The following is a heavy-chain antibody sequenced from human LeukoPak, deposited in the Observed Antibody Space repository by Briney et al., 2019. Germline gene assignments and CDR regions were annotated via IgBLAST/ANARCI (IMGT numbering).Heavy chain of an antibody. V-gene: IGHV3-48*01. D-gene: IGHD2-15*01. Sequence: GGSLRLSCAASGFTFSSYSMNWVRQAPGKGLEWVSYISASSNTIYYADSVKGRFTISRDNARNSPYLQMNSLRAEDTAVYYCARGDCSGGSCYLSLTAIDYWGQGTLVTVSS. J-gene: IGHJ4*02. CDR2: ISASSNTI. CDR3: ARGDCSGGSCYLSLTAIDY. CDR1: GFTFSSYS.